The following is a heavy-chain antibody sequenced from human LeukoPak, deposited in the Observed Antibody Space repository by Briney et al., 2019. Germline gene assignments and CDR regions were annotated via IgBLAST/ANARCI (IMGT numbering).Heavy chain of an antibody. Sequence: GSLRLSCAASGFTFSSYWMSWVRQAPGKGLEWVANIRQDGTEKYYVDSVKGRFTISRDNAKNSLYLQMNSLRAEDTAVYYCATYNYGYFDYWGQGTLVTVSS. J-gene: IGHJ4*02. CDR2: IRQDGTEK. D-gene: IGHD5-18*01. CDR3: ATYNYGYFDY. CDR1: GFTFSSYW. V-gene: IGHV3-7*01.